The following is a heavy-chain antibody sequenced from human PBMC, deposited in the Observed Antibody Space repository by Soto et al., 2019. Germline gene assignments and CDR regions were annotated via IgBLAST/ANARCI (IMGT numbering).Heavy chain of an antibody. J-gene: IGHJ6*02. CDR3: AREISSSLRMDV. CDR2: ISSSSSYI. D-gene: IGHD6-6*01. V-gene: IGHV3-21*01. CDR1: GFTFSSYS. Sequence: GGSLRLSCAASGFTFSSYSMNWVRQTPGKGLEWVSSISSSSSYIYYADSVKGRFTISRDNAKNSLYLQMNSLRAEDTAVYYCAREISSSLRMDVWGQGTTVTVSS.